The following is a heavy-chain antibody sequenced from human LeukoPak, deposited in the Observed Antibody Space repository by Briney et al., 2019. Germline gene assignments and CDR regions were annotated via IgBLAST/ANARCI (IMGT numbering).Heavy chain of an antibody. CDR3: ATPGWLPARYYYYGMDV. J-gene: IGHJ6*02. D-gene: IGHD5-24*01. Sequence: SVKVSCKASGGTFSSYAIRWVRQAPGQGLAWMGRIIPILGIANYAQKFQGRVTITADKSTSTAYMELSSLRSEDTAVYYCATPGWLPARYYYYGMDVWGQGTTVTVSS. V-gene: IGHV1-69*04. CDR2: IIPILGIA. CDR1: GGTFSSYA.